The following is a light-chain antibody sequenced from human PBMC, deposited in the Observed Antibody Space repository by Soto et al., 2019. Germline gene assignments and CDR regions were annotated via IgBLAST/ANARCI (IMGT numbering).Light chain of an antibody. V-gene: IGKV3-15*01. Sequence: EIVMTQSPATLSVSPGERATLSCRASQSVSSNLAWYQQKPGQAPRLLIYGASTRATAIPARFSGSGSGTEFTLTISSLQSEDFAVYYCQQYIDWPPITFGQGTRLEI. J-gene: IGKJ5*01. CDR2: GAS. CDR1: QSVSSN. CDR3: QQYIDWPPIT.